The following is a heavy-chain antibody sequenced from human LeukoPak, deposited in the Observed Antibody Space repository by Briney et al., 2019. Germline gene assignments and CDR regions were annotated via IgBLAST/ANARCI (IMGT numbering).Heavy chain of an antibody. V-gene: IGHV1-8*03. CDR1: GYTFTSYD. Sequence: ASVKVSCKASGYTFTSYDINWVRQATGQGLEWMGWMNPNRGNTGYAQKFQGRVTITRNTSISTAYMELSSLRSEDTAVYYCARGEAYYSNYYYYMDVWGKGTTVTVSS. CDR2: MNPNRGNT. D-gene: IGHD4-11*01. CDR3: ARGEAYYSNYYYYMDV. J-gene: IGHJ6*03.